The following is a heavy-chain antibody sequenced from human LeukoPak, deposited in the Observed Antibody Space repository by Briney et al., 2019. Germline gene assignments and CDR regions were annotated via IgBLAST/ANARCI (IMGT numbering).Heavy chain of an antibody. J-gene: IGHJ4*02. V-gene: IGHV3-33*01. D-gene: IGHD3-10*01. CDR3: ARNGVRGVTLDY. Sequence: GRSLRLSCAASGFTFSSYGMHWVRQAPGKGLEGVAVIWYDGSNKYYADSVKGRFTISRDNSKNTLYLQMNSLRAEDTAVYYCARNGVRGVTLDYWGQGTLVTVSS. CDR2: IWYDGSNK. CDR1: GFTFSSYG.